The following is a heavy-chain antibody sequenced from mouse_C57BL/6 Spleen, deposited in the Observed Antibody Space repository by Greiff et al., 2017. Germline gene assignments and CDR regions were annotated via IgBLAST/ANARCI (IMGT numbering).Heavy chain of an antibody. D-gene: IGHD4-1*01. V-gene: IGHV5-17*01. CDR3: ARRREALGLYVDV. CDR2: ISSGSSTI. CDR1: GFTFRDSG. J-gene: IGHJ1*03. Sequence: EVQGVESGGGLVKPGGSLKFSCAASGFTFRDSGMPWVRQAPEKGLEWVAYISSGSSTIYYADTVKGRVTISRDNAKNTLFLHMTSLRSEDTAMYYCARRREALGLYVDVWGTGTTVTVSS.